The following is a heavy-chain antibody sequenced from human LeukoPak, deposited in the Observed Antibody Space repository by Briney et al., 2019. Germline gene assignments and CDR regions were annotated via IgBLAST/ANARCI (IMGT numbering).Heavy chain of an antibody. J-gene: IGHJ5*02. D-gene: IGHD3-3*01. CDR1: GFTFGTYW. CDR3: AKDWSGNYNWSDP. V-gene: IGHV3-74*01. Sequence: GGSLRLSCGASGFTFGTYWMHWVRQAPGKGLVWVSGINSDGGTTTYADSVKGRFTISRDNAKNTLYLQMNNLRAEDTAIYYCAKDWSGNYNWSDPWGQGTLVTVSS. CDR2: INSDGGTT.